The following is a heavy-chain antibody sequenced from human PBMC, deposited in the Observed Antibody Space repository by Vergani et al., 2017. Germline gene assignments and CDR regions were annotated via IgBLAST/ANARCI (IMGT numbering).Heavy chain of an antibody. J-gene: IGHJ4*02. D-gene: IGHD6-19*01. CDR1: GFTFSSYA. CDR2: ISGSGGST. V-gene: IGHV3-23*01. Sequence: EVQLLESGGGLVQPGGSLRLSCAASGFTFSSYAMSWVRQAPGKGLEWFSAISGSGGSTYYADSVKGRFTISRDNSKNTLYLQMNSLRAEDTAVYYCAKDRGSGWYGEAYWGQGTLVTVSS. CDR3: AKDRGSGWYGEAY.